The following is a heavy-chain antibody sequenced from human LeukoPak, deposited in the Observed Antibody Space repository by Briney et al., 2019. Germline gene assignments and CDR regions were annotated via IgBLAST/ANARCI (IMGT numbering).Heavy chain of an antibody. J-gene: IGHJ6*02. CDR2: ISTPSYL. CDR1: GFTFSSYT. D-gene: IGHD1-26*01. Sequence: PGGSLRLSCAASGFTFSSYTMNWVRQAPGKGLEWVSSISTPSYLYYADSVKGRFTISRDNSKNTLYLQMNSLRAEDTAVYYCARGNSGSHYVEYYYGMDVWGQGTTVTVSS. V-gene: IGHV3-21*04. CDR3: ARGNSGSHYVEYYYGMDV.